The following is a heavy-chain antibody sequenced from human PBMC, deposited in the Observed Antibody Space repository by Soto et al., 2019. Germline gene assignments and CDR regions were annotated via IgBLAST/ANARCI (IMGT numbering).Heavy chain of an antibody. CDR3: AKGVYYDFWSGYYPGMFYYGMDV. Sequence: PGGSLRLSCAASGFTFSSYGMHWVRQAPGKGLEWVAVISYDGSNKYYADSVKGRFTISRDNSKNTLYLQMNSLRAEDTAVYYCAKGVYYDFWSGYYPGMFYYGMDVWGQGTTVTVSS. V-gene: IGHV3-30*18. CDR1: GFTFSSYG. J-gene: IGHJ6*02. CDR2: ISYDGSNK. D-gene: IGHD3-3*01.